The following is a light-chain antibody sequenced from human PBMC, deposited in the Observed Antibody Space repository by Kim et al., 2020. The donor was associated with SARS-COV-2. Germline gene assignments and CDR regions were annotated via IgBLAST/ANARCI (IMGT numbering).Light chain of an antibody. CDR2: DVS. J-gene: IGLJ2*01. Sequence: GQSITIACTGTSSGVGGYNYGPWYQQHPGKAPKVMIYDVSNRPSGVSNRFSRSKSCNTASLTISGLQAEDEADYYCSSYTSSSSVIFGGGTKVTVL. CDR1: SSGVGGYNY. V-gene: IGLV2-14*03. CDR3: SSYTSSSSVI.